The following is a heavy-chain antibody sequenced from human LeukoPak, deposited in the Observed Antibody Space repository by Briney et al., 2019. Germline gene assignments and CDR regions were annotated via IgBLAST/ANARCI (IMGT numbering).Heavy chain of an antibody. CDR3: ARSPGLNDYDSSGYTYFDY. D-gene: IGHD3-22*01. CDR1: GFTFSSYE. J-gene: IGHJ4*02. V-gene: IGHV3-48*03. CDR2: ISSSGSTI. Sequence: GGSLRLSCAASGFTFSSYEMHWVRQAPGKGLEWVSYISSSGSTIYYADSVKGRFTISRDNAKNSLYLQMNSLRTEDTALYYCARSPGLNDYDSSGYTYFDYWGQGTLVTVSS.